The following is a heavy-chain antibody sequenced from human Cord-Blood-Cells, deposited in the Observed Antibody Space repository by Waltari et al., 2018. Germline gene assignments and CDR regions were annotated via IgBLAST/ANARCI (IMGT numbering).Heavy chain of an antibody. D-gene: IGHD3-10*01. CDR1: GGTFSSYA. CDR2: IIPILGTA. V-gene: IGHV1-69*06. Sequence: QVQLVQSGAEVKKPGASVKVSCKASGGTFSSYAISWVRQAPGQGLEWMGGIIPILGTANYAQKCQGRVTITADKTTSTAYMELSSLRSEDTAVYYCARLERVTMVQGVITTQNGGVDYWGQGTLVTVSS. CDR3: ARLERVTMVQGVITTQNGGVDY. J-gene: IGHJ4*02.